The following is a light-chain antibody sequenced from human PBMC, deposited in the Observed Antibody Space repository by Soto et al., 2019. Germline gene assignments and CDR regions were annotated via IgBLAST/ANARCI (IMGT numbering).Light chain of an antibody. V-gene: IGKV1-39*01. CDR3: QQSYTTPPWT. CDR2: EAS. Sequence: DVQMTQSPSSLSASVGDRVIITCRASQSISSYLNWYQQKPGKAPKVLIYEASSLQSGVPSRFSGSGSGTDFSLTISSLQPEDFATYYCQQSYTTPPWTFGQGTKVDI. CDR1: QSISSY. J-gene: IGKJ1*01.